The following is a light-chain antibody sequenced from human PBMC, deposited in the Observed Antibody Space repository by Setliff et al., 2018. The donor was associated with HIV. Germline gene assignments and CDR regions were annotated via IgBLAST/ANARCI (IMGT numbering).Light chain of an antibody. J-gene: IGLJ2*01. CDR1: SSDVGAYNY. CDR3: SSYSSSSTLV. Sequence: QSALTQPASVSASPGQSITISCTGTSSDVGAYNYVSWYQQHPGKAPNLIIYDVRSRPSGVSNRFSGSKSGNTASLTISGLQAEDEADYYCSSYSSSSTLVFGGGTKVNVL. CDR2: DVR. V-gene: IGLV2-14*03.